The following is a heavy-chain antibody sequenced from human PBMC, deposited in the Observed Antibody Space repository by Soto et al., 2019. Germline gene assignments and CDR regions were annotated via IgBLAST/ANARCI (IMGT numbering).Heavy chain of an antibody. Sequence: SVKVSCKAPRGIFSSYVINWVRQAPGQGLEWMGGFNPILKTADHAQTFQGRVTITADESTSTAYMELSSLRSEDTAVYYCASVETQRYYYGMDVWGQGTTVTVSS. D-gene: IGHD2-15*01. V-gene: IGHV1-69*13. CDR3: ASVETQRYYYGMDV. CDR1: RGIFSSYV. CDR2: FNPILKTA. J-gene: IGHJ6*02.